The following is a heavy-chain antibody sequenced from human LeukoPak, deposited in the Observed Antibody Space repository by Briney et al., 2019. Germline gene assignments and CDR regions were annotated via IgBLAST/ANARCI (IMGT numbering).Heavy chain of an antibody. CDR1: GVSTSNSRYY. D-gene: IGHD4-4*01. V-gene: IGHV4-61*05. CDR2: IYYSGST. CDR3: ARLQFAGLPLN. J-gene: IGHJ4*02. Sequence: PSETLSLTCTVSGVSTSNSRYYWGWIRQPPGKGLEWIGYIYYSGSTNYNPSLKSRVTISVDTSKNQFSLKLSSVTAADTAVYYCARLQFAGLPLNWGQGTLVTVSS.